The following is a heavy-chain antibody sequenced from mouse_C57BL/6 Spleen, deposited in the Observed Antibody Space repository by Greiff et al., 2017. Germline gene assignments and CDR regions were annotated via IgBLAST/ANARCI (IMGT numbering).Heavy chain of an antibody. V-gene: IGHV2-2*01. Sequence: VKLMESGPGLVQPSQSLSITCTVSGFSLTSYGVHWVRQSPGKGLEWLGVIWSGGSTDYNAAFISRLSISKDNSKSQVFFKMNSLQADDTAIYYCARTWLRRERYFDVWGTGTTVTVSS. D-gene: IGHD2-2*01. J-gene: IGHJ1*03. CDR3: ARTWLRRERYFDV. CDR1: GFSLTSYG. CDR2: IWSGGST.